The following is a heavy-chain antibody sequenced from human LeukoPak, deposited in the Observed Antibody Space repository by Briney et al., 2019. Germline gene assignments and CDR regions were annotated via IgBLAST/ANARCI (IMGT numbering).Heavy chain of an antibody. CDR2: INPNSGGT. CDR1: GYTFTGYY. Sequence: GASVKVSCKASGYTFTGYYMHWVRQAPGQGLEWMGWINPNSGGTNYAQKFQGRVTMTGDTSISTAYMELSRLRSDDTAVYYCARDVGGDYVSWFDPWGQGTLVTVSS. V-gene: IGHV1-2*02. J-gene: IGHJ5*02. D-gene: IGHD4-17*01. CDR3: ARDVGGDYVSWFDP.